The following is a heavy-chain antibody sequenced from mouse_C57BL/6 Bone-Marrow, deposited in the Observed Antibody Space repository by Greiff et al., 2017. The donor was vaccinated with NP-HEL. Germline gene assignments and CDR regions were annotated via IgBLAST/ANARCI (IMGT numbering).Heavy chain of an antibody. D-gene: IGHD1-1*01. J-gene: IGHJ2*01. CDR2: IYPGSGST. V-gene: IGHV1-55*01. Sequence: QVQLQQPGAELVKPGASVKMSCKASGYTFTSYWLTWVKQRPGQGLAWIGDIYPGSGSTNYNEKFKSKATLTLDTSSSTAYMQLSSLTSEDSAVYYCARDTTVVATDYWGQGTTLTVSS. CDR1: GYTFTSYW. CDR3: ARDTTVVATDY.